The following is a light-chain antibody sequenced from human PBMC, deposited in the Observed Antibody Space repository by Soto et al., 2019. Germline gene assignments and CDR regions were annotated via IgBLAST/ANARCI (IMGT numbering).Light chain of an antibody. CDR3: MHGTHRPPT. CDR2: RAS. Sequence: DVVMTQSPLSLPVTLGQPASISCRSSQSIVFSDGNAYLNWFHQRPGQPPRRLIYRASNRDSGVPDSSSGSRSGTDFTLEICRVDAEDVAGYYCMHGTHRPPTFGRGTKVEIK. J-gene: IGKJ1*01. CDR1: QSIVFSDGNAY. V-gene: IGKV2-30*01.